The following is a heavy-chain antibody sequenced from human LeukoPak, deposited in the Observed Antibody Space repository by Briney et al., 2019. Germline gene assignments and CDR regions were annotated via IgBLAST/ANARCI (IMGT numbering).Heavy chain of an antibody. J-gene: IGHJ4*02. D-gene: IGHD1-26*01. CDR3: AREWELTAFDY. CDR1: GFTFSSYS. CDR2: ISGSGGST. V-gene: IGHV3-23*01. Sequence: GGSLRLSCAASGFTFSSYSMNWVRQAPGKGLEGVSAISGSGGSTYYADSVKGRFTISRDNSKNTLYLQMNSLRAEDTAVYYCAREWELTAFDYWGQGTLVTVSS.